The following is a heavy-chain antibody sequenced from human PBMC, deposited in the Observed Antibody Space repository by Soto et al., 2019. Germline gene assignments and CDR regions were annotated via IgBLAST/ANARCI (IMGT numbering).Heavy chain of an antibody. D-gene: IGHD6-19*01. Sequence: PGESLKISCEGSGYSLSSYWIGWVRQMPGKGLEWMGIIYPGDSDTIYSPSFQGQVTISADKSISTAYLQWSSLKASDTAMYYCARHWGAVAGPYYYYGMDVWGQGTTVTVSS. J-gene: IGHJ6*02. CDR2: IYPGDSDT. CDR1: GYSLSSYW. CDR3: ARHWGAVAGPYYYYGMDV. V-gene: IGHV5-51*01.